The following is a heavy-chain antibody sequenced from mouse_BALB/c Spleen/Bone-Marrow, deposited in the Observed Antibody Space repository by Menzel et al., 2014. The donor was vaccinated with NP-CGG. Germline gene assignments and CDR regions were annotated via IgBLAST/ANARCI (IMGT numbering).Heavy chain of an antibody. CDR1: GYSFTGYF. D-gene: IGHD1-1*01. J-gene: IGHJ2*01. Sequence: VQLQQSGPELVKPGASVKISCKASGYSFTGYFMNWVKQSHGKSLEWIGRINPYNGDTFNNQKFKCKATLTVDKSSSTAHMELLSLTSEDSAVYYCGVPYYYGSSGFDYWGQGTPLTVSS. V-gene: IGHV1-37*01. CDR2: INPYNGDT. CDR3: GVPYYYGSSGFDY.